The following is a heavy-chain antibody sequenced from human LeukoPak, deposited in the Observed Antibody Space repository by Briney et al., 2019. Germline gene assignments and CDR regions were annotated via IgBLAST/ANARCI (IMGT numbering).Heavy chain of an antibody. D-gene: IGHD5-18*01. J-gene: IGHJ6*03. CDR2: IKSKTDGGTT. CDR1: GFTFSSYW. Sequence: GGSLRLSCAASGFTFSSYWMSWVRQAPGKGLEWVGRIKSKTDGGTTDYAAPVKGRFTISRDDSKNTLYLQMNSLETEDTAVYYCTTSSHSELWLLRSRRYYYYMDVWGKGTTVTVSS. CDR3: TTSSHSELWLLRSRRYYYYMDV. V-gene: IGHV3-15*01.